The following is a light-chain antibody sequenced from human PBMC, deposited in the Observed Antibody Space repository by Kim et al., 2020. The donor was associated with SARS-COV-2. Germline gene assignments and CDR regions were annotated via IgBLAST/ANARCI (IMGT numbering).Light chain of an antibody. V-gene: IGKV3-15*01. Sequence: EIVMTQSPATVSLSPGERATLSCRASQSVSSNFAWYQQKPGQPPSLLFYGFSGRAPGVPARFSASGSGTESTLTISSLQSEDFAVYYCQQWHNWPSTFGQGTKVDIK. CDR3: QQWHNWPST. CDR1: QSVSSN. J-gene: IGKJ1*01. CDR2: GFS.